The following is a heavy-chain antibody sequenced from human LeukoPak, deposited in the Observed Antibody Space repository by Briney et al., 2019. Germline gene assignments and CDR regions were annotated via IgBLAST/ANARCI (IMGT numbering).Heavy chain of an antibody. D-gene: IGHD3-10*01. J-gene: IGHJ6*02. CDR2: INSGGSGART. CDR3: AKKGESLDYYYMDV. V-gene: IGHV3-23*01. Sequence: GGSLRLSCAASGFTFSSYAMSWVRQAPGKGLEWVSGINSGGSGARTYYADSVKGRFSISRDNSKNTLYLQMSSLRAEDTAVYYCAKKGESLDYYYMDVWGQGTTVTVSS. CDR1: GFTFSSYA.